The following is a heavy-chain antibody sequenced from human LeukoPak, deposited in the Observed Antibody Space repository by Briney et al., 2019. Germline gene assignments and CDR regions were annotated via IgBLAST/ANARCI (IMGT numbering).Heavy chain of an antibody. CDR2: IYYSGST. CDR3: ARYKTYGPFDF. V-gene: IGHV4-39*07. Sequence: SETLSLTCTVSGGSIGSSSYYWGWIRQPPGKGLEWIGSIYYSGSTYYNSPLKSRVTISVDTSKNQFSLKLSSVTAADTAVYYCARYKTYGPFDFWGQGTLVTVSS. D-gene: IGHD2-8*01. CDR1: GGSIGSSSYY. J-gene: IGHJ4*02.